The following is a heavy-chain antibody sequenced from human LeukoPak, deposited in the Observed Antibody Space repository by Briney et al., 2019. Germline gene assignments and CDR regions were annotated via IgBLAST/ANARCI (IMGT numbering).Heavy chain of an antibody. V-gene: IGHV4-59*01. D-gene: IGHD2-2*01. J-gene: IGHJ4*02. Sequence: SETLSLTCTVSGGSISSYYWSWIRHPPEGGLGWVGYIYYSGSTNYNPSLKSRVTISVDTSKNQFSLKLSSVTAADTAVYYCAREGVVPAAYFDYWGQGTLVTVSS. CDR2: IYYSGST. CDR1: GGSISSYY. CDR3: AREGVVPAAYFDY.